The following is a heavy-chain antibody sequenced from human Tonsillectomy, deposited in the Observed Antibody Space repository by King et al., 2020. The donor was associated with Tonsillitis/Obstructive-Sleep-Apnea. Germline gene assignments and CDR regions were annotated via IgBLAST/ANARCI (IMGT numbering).Heavy chain of an antibody. CDR3: ARDFSSPHYDFWGGYYPSQFDS. J-gene: IGHJ4*02. D-gene: IGHD3-3*01. CDR2: INPSGGST. Sequence: QLVQSGAEVKKPGASVKVSCKASGYTFTSYYMHWVRQAPGQGLEWMGIINPSGGSTSYAQKFQGRVTMTRDTSTSTVYMELSSLRSEDTAVYYCARDFSSPHYDFWGGYYPSQFDSWAQGTRV. V-gene: IGHV1-46*01. CDR1: GYTFTSYY.